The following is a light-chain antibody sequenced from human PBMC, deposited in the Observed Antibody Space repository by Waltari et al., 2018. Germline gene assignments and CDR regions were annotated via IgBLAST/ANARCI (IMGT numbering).Light chain of an antibody. Sequence: EIVLTQSPGTLSLSPGERATLSCRASQSVARTLAWYQQKPGQAPRRLIYDTSTRATGIPDRFSGSGFGTDFSLTISRLEPEDFAVYYCQKYGTLPATFGQGTKVEIK. V-gene: IGKV3-20*01. J-gene: IGKJ1*01. CDR2: DTS. CDR3: QKYGTLPAT. CDR1: QSVART.